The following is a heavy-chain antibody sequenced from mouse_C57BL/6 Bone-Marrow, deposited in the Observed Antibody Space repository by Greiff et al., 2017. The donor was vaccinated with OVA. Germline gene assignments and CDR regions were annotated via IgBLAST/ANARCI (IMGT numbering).Heavy chain of an antibody. V-gene: IGHV1-52*01. Sequence: QVQLQQPGAELVRPGSSVKLSCKASGYTFTSYWMHWVKQRPIQGLEWIGNIDPYDSETHYNQKFKDKATVTVDKSSSTAYMQLSSLTSEDSAVYYCATYYGALPYWGQGTLVTVSA. J-gene: IGHJ3*01. CDR2: IDPYDSET. CDR3: ATYYGALPY. D-gene: IGHD2-10*01. CDR1: GYTFTSYW.